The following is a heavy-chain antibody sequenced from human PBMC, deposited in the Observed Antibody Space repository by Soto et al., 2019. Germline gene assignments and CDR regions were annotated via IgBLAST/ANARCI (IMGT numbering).Heavy chain of an antibody. V-gene: IGHV1-46*01. CDR2: INPNSGST. D-gene: IGHD3-10*01. CDR1: GYTFTSYY. J-gene: IGHJ6*04. Sequence: ASVKVSCKASGYTFTSYYMHWVRQAPGQGLEWMGIINPNSGSTSYAQKFQGRVTMTRNTSISTAYMELSSLRSEDTAVYYCASSMVRGVIADFWGKGTTVTVSS. CDR3: ASSMVRGVIADF.